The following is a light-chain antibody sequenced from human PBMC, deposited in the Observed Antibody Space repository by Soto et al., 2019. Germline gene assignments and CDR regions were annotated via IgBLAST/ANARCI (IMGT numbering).Light chain of an antibody. CDR1: QSVLYSSNNKNY. CDR2: WAS. V-gene: IGKV4-1*01. Sequence: DIVMTQSPDSLAVSLGESATINCKSSQSVLYSSNNKNYLAWYQQKPGQPPKLLIYWASTRESGVPDRFSGSGSGTDFTLTISSLQAEDVAVYYCQQYDSTRTFGQGTKVEIK. CDR3: QQYDSTRT. J-gene: IGKJ1*01.